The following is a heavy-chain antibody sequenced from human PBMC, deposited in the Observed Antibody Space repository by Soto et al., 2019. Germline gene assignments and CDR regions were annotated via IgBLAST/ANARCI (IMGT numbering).Heavy chain of an antibody. Sequence: QVQLVQSGAEVKKPGASVKVSCKASGYTFTSYAMHWVRQAPGQSLEWMGWINAGNGNTKYSQKFQGRVTITRDTSASTAYMELSSLRSEDTAVYYCATSRPLRYFDWNLLGYYYYYYMDVWGKGTTVTVSS. D-gene: IGHD3-9*01. CDR1: GYTFTSYA. CDR3: ATSRPLRYFDWNLLGYYYYYYMDV. CDR2: INAGNGNT. V-gene: IGHV1-3*01. J-gene: IGHJ6*03.